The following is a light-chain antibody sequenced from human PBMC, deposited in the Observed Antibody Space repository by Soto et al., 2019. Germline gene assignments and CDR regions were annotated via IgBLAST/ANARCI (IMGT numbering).Light chain of an antibody. CDR1: SSDVGAYNY. Sequence: ALTQPRSVSGSPGQSVTISCTGTSSDVGAYNYVSWYQQHPGKAPKFMIYDVSKRPSGVPDRFSGSKSGNTASLTISGLQAEDEADYYCCSYAGTYSYVFGTGTKLTVL. CDR3: CSYAGTYSYV. J-gene: IGLJ1*01. V-gene: IGLV2-11*01. CDR2: DVS.